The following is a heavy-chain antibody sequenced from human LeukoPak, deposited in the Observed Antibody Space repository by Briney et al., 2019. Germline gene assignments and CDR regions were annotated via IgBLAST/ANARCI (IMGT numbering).Heavy chain of an antibody. J-gene: IGHJ4*02. CDR3: ASYSSNWSNFDY. V-gene: IGHV3-30*02. CDR2: IRYDGSNK. CDR1: GFIFSTHG. Sequence: GGSLRLSCAASGFIFSTHGMHWVRQAPGKGLEWLSFIRYDGSNKYYADSVKGRFTISRDNSKNTLYLQMNSLRAEDTAVYYCASYSSNWSNFDYWGQGTLVTVSS. D-gene: IGHD6-13*01.